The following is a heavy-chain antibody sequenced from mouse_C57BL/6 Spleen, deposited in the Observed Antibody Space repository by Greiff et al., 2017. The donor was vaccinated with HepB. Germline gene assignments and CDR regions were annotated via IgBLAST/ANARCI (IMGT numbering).Heavy chain of an antibody. CDR1: GYTFTSYW. J-gene: IGHJ4*01. D-gene: IGHD2-5*01. V-gene: IGHV1-64*01. CDR3: ARSGSNYDYAMDY. CDR2: IHPNSGST. Sequence: QVQLQQPGAELVKPGASVKLSCKASGYTFTSYWMHWVKQRPGQGLEWIGMIHPNSGSTNYNEKFKSKATLTVDKSSSTAYMQLSSLASEDSAVYYCARSGSNYDYAMDYWGQGTSVTVSS.